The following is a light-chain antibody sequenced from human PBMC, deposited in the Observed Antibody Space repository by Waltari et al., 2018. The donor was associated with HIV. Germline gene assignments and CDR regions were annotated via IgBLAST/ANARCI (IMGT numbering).Light chain of an antibody. CDR3: CSYAGSNTFV. CDR2: EGS. Sequence: QSALTQPASVSGSPGQSITISCTGTNSDVGSYNLVSWYQQHPGKAPKLMIYEGSKRPSGVSNRFSGSKSGNTASLTISGLQAEDEADYYCCSYAGSNTFVFGIGTKVTVL. V-gene: IGLV2-23*03. CDR1: NSDVGSYNL. J-gene: IGLJ1*01.